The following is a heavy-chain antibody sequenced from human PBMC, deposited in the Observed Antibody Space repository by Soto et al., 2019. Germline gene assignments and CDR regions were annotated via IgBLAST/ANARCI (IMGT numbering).Heavy chain of an antibody. D-gene: IGHD6-19*01. J-gene: IGHJ6*02. V-gene: IGHV3-30-3*01. CDR3: ARDTPFSGWYETYDYYYYGMDV. Sequence: GGSLRLSCAASGFTFSSYAMHWVRQAPGKGLEWVAVISYDGSNKYYADSVKGRFTISRDNSKNTLYLQMNSLRAEDTAVYYCARDTPFSGWYETYDYYYYGMDVWGQGTTVTVSS. CDR1: GFTFSSYA. CDR2: ISYDGSNK.